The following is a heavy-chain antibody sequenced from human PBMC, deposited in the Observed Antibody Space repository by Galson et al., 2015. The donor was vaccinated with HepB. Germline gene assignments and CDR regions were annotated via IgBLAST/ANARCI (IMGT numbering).Heavy chain of an antibody. V-gene: IGHV6-1*01. J-gene: IGHJ5*02. D-gene: IGHD1-26*01. Sequence: CAISGDSVSSNSAAWNWIRQSPSRGLEWLGRTYYRSKWYNDYAVSVKSRITINPDTSKNQFSLQLNSVTPEDTAVYYCARAGRGSYYREGWFDPWGQGTLVTVSS. CDR1: GDSVSSNSAA. CDR3: ARAGRGSYYREGWFDP. CDR2: TYYRSKWYN.